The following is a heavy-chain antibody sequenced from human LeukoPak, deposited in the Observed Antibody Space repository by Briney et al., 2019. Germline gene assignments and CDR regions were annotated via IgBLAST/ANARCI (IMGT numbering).Heavy chain of an antibody. D-gene: IGHD3-22*01. CDR3: ARGDYYDAPWFDP. V-gene: IGHV3-11*01. J-gene: IGHJ5*02. Sequence: GSLRLSXAASGFTFXDYYMSWIRQAPGKGLEWVSYISSSGSTIYYADSVKGRFTISRDNAKNSLYLQMNSLRAEDTAVYYCARGDYYDAPWFDPWGQGTLVTVSS. CDR1: GFTFXDYY. CDR2: ISSSGSTI.